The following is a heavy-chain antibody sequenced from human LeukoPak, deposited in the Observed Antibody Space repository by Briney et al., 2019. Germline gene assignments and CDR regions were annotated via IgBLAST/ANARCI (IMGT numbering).Heavy chain of an antibody. CDR3: AKEHGDIVVVPAAPVDY. CDR2: IIPILGIA. Sequence: ASVKVSCKASGGTFSSYAISWVRQAPGQGLEWMGRIIPILGIANYAQKFQGRVTITADKSTSTAYMELSSLRSEDTAVYYCAKEHGDIVVVPAAPVDYWGQGTLVTVSS. D-gene: IGHD2-2*01. J-gene: IGHJ4*02. CDR1: GGTFSSYA. V-gene: IGHV1-69*04.